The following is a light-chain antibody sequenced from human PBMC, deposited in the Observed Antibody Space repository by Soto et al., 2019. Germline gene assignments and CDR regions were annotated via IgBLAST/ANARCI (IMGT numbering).Light chain of an antibody. J-gene: IGKJ2*01. V-gene: IGKV3-20*01. CDR2: GAS. Sequence: EILLTQSPGTLSLSPGERATLSCRASQSVSNNYLAWHQQKPGQAPRLLIYGASSRATGIPDRFSGSGSGTDFTLRISRLEPEAFAVYLCQQYGNFPYTFGQGTKLEIK. CDR1: QSVSNNY. CDR3: QQYGNFPYT.